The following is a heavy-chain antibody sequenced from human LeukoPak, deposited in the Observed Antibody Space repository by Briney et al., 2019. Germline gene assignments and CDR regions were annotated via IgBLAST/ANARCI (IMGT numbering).Heavy chain of an antibody. J-gene: IGHJ5*02. CDR3: ARGYGPFDP. CDR1: GGSITSSGHY. V-gene: IGHV4-31*03. Sequence: TLSPTCTVSGGSITSSGHYWSWIRQLPGKGLERIGYIYYTGSTYYNPSLKSRLTISVDTSKNQFSLKLISVTAADTAVYYCARGYGPFDPWGQGTLVTVSS. D-gene: IGHD5-12*01. CDR2: IYYTGST.